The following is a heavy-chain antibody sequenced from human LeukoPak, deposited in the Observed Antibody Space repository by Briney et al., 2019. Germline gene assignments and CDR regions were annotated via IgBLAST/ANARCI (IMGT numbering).Heavy chain of an antibody. CDR1: GFTFSSYS. CDR2: ISGSGSSI. V-gene: IGHV3-48*01. J-gene: IGHJ4*02. Sequence: GGSLRLSCAASGFTFSSYSMNWVRQAPGKGLEWVSYISGSGSSIYYADSVKGRFTISRDNAKNSLYLQMNSLRAEDTAVYYCARQLDSWSQGTLVTVSS. CDR3: ARQLDS.